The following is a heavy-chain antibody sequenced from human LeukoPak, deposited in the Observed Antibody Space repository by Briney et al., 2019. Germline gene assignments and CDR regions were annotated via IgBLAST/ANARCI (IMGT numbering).Heavy chain of an antibody. CDR1: GFTFSSYG. V-gene: IGHV3-7*01. J-gene: IGHJ4*02. CDR2: IKQDGSVK. D-gene: IGHD5-12*01. CDR3: ARWGQTSGYYYVDN. Sequence: GGSLRLSCAASGFTFSSYGMHWVRQAPGKGLEWVASIKQDGSVKYYVDSVKGRFTISRDNARNSLSLQMDSLEVQDTAVYFCARWGQTSGYYYVDNWGQGTLVTVSS.